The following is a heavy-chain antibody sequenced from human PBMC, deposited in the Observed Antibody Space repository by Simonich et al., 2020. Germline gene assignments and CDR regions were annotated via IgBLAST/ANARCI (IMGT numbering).Heavy chain of an antibody. CDR3: ARQLNDFDI. V-gene: IGHV5-51*07. CDR2: SCPGDSDT. D-gene: IGHD1-1*01. J-gene: IGHJ3*02. CDR1: GSSFTSYL. Sequence: EVQLVQSGAEVKKPGESLKISCKGSGSSFTSYLIGWGHQMPGKGLEWMGISCPGDSDTRNSPSFQGKVNISADKSISTAYLQWSSLKASDTAMYYCARQLNDFDIWGQGTMVTVSS.